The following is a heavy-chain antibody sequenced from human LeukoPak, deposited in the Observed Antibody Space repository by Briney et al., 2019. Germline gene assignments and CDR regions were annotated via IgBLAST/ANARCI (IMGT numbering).Heavy chain of an antibody. CDR2: INPSGGST. CDR3: ARVSHPSRTPRVYYDSSANAPFVY. Sequence: ASVKVSCKASGYTFTSYYMHWVRQAPGQGLEWMGLINPSGGSTSYAQKFQGRVTMTGDTSTSTVYMELSSLRSEDTAVYYCARVSHPSRTPRVYYDSSANAPFVYWGQGTLVTVSS. D-gene: IGHD3-22*01. CDR1: GYTFTSYY. V-gene: IGHV1-46*01. J-gene: IGHJ4*02.